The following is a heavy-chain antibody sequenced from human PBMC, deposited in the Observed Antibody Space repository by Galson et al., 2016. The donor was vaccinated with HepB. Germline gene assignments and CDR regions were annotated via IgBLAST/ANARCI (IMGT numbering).Heavy chain of an antibody. V-gene: IGHV1-2*02. J-gene: IGHJ1*01. D-gene: IGHD4-23*01. Sequence: SVKVSCKASGHTFTGSYMHWVRQAPGQGLEWMGWINPNSGDTNYAQKFQGRVTMTKDTSISTAYMELSRLRSDDTAVYYCYLTVADTDAYFQHWGQGTLVTVSS. CDR2: INPNSGDT. CDR3: YLTVADTDAYFQH. CDR1: GHTFTGSY.